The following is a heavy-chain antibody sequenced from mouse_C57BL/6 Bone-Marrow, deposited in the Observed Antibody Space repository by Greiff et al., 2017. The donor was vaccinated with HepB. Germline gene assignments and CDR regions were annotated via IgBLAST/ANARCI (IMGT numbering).Heavy chain of an antibody. Sequence: EVLLVESGTVLARPGASVKMSCKTSGYTFTSYWMHWVKQRPGQGLEWIGAIYPGNSDTSYNQKFKGKAKLTAVTSASTAYMELSSLTNEDSAVYYCTSPFYYGTYFDYWGRGTTLTVTS. CDR2: IYPGNSDT. V-gene: IGHV1-5*01. D-gene: IGHD1-1*01. CDR1: GYTFTSYW. J-gene: IGHJ2*01. CDR3: TSPFYYGTYFDY.